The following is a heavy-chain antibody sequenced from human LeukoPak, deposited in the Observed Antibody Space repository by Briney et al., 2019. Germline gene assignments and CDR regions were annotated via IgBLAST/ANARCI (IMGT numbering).Heavy chain of an antibody. Sequence: ASVKVSCKASGYTFTSYGISWVRHAPGQGLEWMGWISAYNGNTNYAQKLQGRVTMTTDTSTSTAYMELRSLRSDDTAVYYCARDEWHCSGGSCFYYYYYYGMDVWGQGTTVTVSS. CDR1: GYTFTSYG. D-gene: IGHD2-15*01. J-gene: IGHJ6*02. CDR3: ARDEWHCSGGSCFYYYYYYGMDV. CDR2: ISAYNGNT. V-gene: IGHV1-18*01.